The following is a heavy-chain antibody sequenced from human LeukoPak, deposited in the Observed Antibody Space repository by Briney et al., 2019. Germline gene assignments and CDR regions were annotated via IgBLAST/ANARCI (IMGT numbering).Heavy chain of an antibody. CDR3: ARGEDIVVVPAAGFDP. CDR2: IFASGST. D-gene: IGHD2-2*01. CDR1: GGSISTNY. Sequence: SETLSLTCTVSGGSISTNYWSWIRQPAGKGLEWIGRIFASGSTNYNPSLKSRVTMSVDTSKHQFSLKLTSVTAADTAVYYCARGEDIVVVPAAGFDPWGQGTLVTVSS. V-gene: IGHV4-4*07. J-gene: IGHJ5*02.